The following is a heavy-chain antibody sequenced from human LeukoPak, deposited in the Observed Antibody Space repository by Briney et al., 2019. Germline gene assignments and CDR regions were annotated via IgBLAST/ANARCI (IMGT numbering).Heavy chain of an antibody. Sequence: ASVKVSCKASGYTFTSYDINWVRQATGQGLEWMGWMNPNSGGTNYAQKFQGRVTMTRDTSISTAYMELSRLRSDDTAVYYCARDAPLYYYDSSGYYGLWGQGTLVTVSS. J-gene: IGHJ4*02. CDR1: GYTFTSYD. CDR2: MNPNSGGT. CDR3: ARDAPLYYYDSSGYYGL. D-gene: IGHD3-22*01. V-gene: IGHV1-2*02.